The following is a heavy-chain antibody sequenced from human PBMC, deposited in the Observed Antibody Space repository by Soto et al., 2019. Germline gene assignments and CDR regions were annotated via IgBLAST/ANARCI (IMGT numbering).Heavy chain of an antibody. V-gene: IGHV4-59*01. J-gene: IGHJ4*02. Sequence: SETLSLTCTVPGGSISNFYWSWIRQPPGKGLEWIGYISYSGNTNYNPSLKSRVSISVDTSKNQLSLNLTSVTAADTAVYYCARAPMVLSRSYFDSWGQGTPVTASS. D-gene: IGHD2-8*01. CDR1: GGSISNFY. CDR3: ARAPMVLSRSYFDS. CDR2: ISYSGNT.